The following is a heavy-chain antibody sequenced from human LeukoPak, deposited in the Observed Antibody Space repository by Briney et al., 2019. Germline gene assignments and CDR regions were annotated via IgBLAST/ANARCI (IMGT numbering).Heavy chain of an antibody. V-gene: IGHV3-9*01. Sequence: GGSLRLSCAASGFTFDDYAMHWVRQAPGKGLEWVSGISWNSGSIGYADSVKSRFTISRDNAKNSLYLQMNSLRAEDTALYYCAKEGYVYWGQGTLVTVSS. CDR3: AKEGYVY. J-gene: IGHJ4*02. CDR2: ISWNSGSI. D-gene: IGHD1-1*01. CDR1: GFTFDDYA.